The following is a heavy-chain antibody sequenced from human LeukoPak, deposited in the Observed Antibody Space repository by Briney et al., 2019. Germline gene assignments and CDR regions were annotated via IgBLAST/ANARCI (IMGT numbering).Heavy chain of an antibody. V-gene: IGHV1-18*01. D-gene: IGHD3-3*01. CDR1: GYTFTSYG. Sequence: GASVKVSCKASGYTFTSYGIRWVRQAPGQGLEWMGWISAYNGNTNYAQKRQGRVTMTTETTTSTAYMELRSLRSDDTAVYYCARDGYDFWSGYSLRRPAYWGQGTLVTVSS. J-gene: IGHJ4*02. CDR3: ARDGYDFWSGYSLRRPAY. CDR2: ISAYNGNT.